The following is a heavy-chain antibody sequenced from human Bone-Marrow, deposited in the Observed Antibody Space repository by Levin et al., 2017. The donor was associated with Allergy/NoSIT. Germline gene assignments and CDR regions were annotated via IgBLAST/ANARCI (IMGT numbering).Heavy chain of an antibody. Sequence: SVKVSCKASGGTFSSYAISWVRQAPGQGLEWMGGIIPIFGTANYAQKFQGRVTITADESTSTAYMELSSLRSEDTAVYYCARESSFLIGYGYYYYYGMDVWGQGTTVTVSS. D-gene: IGHD3-9*01. CDR1: GGTFSSYA. V-gene: IGHV1-69*13. CDR3: ARESSFLIGYGYYYYYGMDV. CDR2: IIPIFGTA. J-gene: IGHJ6*02.